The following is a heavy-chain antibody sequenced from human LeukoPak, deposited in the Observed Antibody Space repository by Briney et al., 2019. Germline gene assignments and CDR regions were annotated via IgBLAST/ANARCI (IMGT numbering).Heavy chain of an antibody. V-gene: IGHV3-53*01. D-gene: IGHD2-21*02. CDR3: VRKNRDFNAAFDI. Sequence: AGGSLRLSCAASGSTVSNNYMSWVRQAPGKGLEWVSITYSDSSTNYADSVKGRFTISRDTSQNTLSLQMNSLRAEDTAVYYCVRKNRDFNAAFDIWGQGTVVTVSS. CDR2: TYSDSST. J-gene: IGHJ3*02. CDR1: GSTVSNNY.